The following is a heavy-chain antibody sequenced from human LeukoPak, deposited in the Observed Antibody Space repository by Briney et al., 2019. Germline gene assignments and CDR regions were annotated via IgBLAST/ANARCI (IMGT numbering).Heavy chain of an antibody. CDR3: LTAVTRGRSPNMDV. CDR2: IKQDGSEK. J-gene: IGHJ6*03. V-gene: IGHV3-7*01. D-gene: IGHD3-10*01. Sequence: PGGSLRLSCAASGFTFSSYWMSWVRQAPGKGLEWVANIKQDGSEKYYVDSVKGRFTISRDNAKKSLYLQMNSLRAEDTALYYCLTAVTRGRSPNMDVWGKGTTVTISS. CDR1: GFTFSSYW.